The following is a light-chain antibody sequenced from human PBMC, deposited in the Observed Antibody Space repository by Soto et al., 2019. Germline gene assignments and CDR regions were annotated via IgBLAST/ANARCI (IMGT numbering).Light chain of an antibody. V-gene: IGKV3-20*01. Sequence: EIVLTQSPGTLSLSPGERATLSCRASQSVSSSYLAWYQQKPGQAPRLLIYGASTRATGIPDRFSGSGSGTDITLTISRLEPEDFAVDYCQQYRSSPLFTFGPGTKVDIK. CDR1: QSVSSSY. CDR2: GAS. J-gene: IGKJ3*01. CDR3: QQYRSSPLFT.